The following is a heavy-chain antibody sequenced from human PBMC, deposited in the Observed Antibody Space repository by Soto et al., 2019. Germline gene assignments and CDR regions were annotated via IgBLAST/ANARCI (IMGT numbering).Heavy chain of an antibody. V-gene: IGHV4-34*01. CDR3: ARYMAYLKKYYYMDV. J-gene: IGHJ6*03. Sequence: SETLSLTCAVYGGSFSGYYWSWIRQPPGKGLEWIGEINHSGSTNYNPSLKSRVTISVDTSKNQFSLKLSSVTAADTAVYYCARYMAYLKKYYYMDVWGKGTTVTVSS. D-gene: IGHD3-10*01. CDR1: GGSFSGYY. CDR2: INHSGST.